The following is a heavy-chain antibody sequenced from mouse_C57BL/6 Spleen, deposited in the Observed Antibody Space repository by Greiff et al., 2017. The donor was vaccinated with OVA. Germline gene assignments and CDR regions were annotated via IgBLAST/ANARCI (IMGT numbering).Heavy chain of an antibody. CDR2: IYPGDGDP. V-gene: IGHV1-82*01. Sequence: QVQLQQSGPELVKPGASVKISCKASGYAFSSSWMNWVKQRPGKGLEWIGRIYPGDGDPNYNGKFKGKATLTADKSSSTAYMQLSSLTSEDSAVYFCARLGNYYGSSYCAMDYWGQGTSVTVSS. CDR3: ARLGNYYGSSYCAMDY. D-gene: IGHD1-1*01. J-gene: IGHJ4*01. CDR1: GYAFSSSW.